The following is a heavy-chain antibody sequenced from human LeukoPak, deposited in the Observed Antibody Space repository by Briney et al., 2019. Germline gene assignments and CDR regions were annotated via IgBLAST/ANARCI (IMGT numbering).Heavy chain of an antibody. CDR2: IYSSGST. V-gene: IGHV4-4*07. J-gene: IGHJ4*02. D-gene: IGHD1-26*01. Sequence: SGTLSLTCTVSGCSISRFYWSWIRQPAGKGLEGVARIYSSGSTNYNPSLKSRVNMSVDTSKNQFSLNLNSVSAADTAFYYCARGRGESGTSYWTHFDYWGQGTLVTVP. CDR1: GCSISRFY. CDR3: ARGRGESGTSYWTHFDY.